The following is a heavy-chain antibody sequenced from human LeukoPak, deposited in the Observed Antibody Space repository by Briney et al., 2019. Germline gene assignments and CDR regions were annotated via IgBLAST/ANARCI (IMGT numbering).Heavy chain of an antibody. V-gene: IGHV3-30*18. Sequence: GGSLRLSCAASGFTFSSYGMHWVRQAPGKGLEWVAVISYDGSNKYYADSVKGRFTNSRDNSKNTLYLQMNSLRAEDTAVYYCAKGFSYYYDSGYDPDSYWGQGTLVTVSS. D-gene: IGHD3-22*01. CDR2: ISYDGSNK. CDR1: GFTFSSYG. CDR3: AKGFSYYYDSGYDPDSY. J-gene: IGHJ4*02.